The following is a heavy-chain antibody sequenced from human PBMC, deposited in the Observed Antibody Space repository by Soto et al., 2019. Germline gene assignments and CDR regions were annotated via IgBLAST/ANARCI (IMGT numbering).Heavy chain of an antibody. J-gene: IGHJ5*02. D-gene: IGHD5-12*01. Sequence: SQTLSLTCAISAASVSSNTASWNWIRQSPSRGLEWLVRTYFRSKWYNDYAVSVKSRIIINPDTSNNQFSLQLNSVTPEDTAVYFCAKGDNLGPKTGYAFDPWGQGIMVTVS. CDR1: AASVSSNTAS. CDR2: TYFRSKWYN. CDR3: AKGDNLGPKTGYAFDP. V-gene: IGHV6-1*01.